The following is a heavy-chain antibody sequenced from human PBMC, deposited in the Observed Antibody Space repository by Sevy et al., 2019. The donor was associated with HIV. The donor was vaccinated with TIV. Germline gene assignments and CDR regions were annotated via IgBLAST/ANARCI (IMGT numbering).Heavy chain of an antibody. D-gene: IGHD3-22*01. CDR1: GYTFTGYY. CDR2: INPNSGST. CDR3: ARGVYYYDSSPLFDP. Sequence: ASVKVSCKASGYTFTGYYMHWVRQAPGQGLEWMGWINPNSGSTNYAQKFQGRVTMTRDTSISTAYMELSRLRSDDTAVYYCARGVYYYDSSPLFDPWGQGTLVTVSS. V-gene: IGHV1-2*02. J-gene: IGHJ5*02.